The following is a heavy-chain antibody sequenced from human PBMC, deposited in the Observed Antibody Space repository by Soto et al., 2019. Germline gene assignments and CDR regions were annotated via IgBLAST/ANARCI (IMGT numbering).Heavy chain of an antibody. CDR3: ARDSSGYYPSNAFDI. D-gene: IGHD3-22*01. V-gene: IGHV1-2*04. CDR1: GYTFTGYY. J-gene: IGHJ3*02. Sequence: ASVKVSCKASGYTFTGYYMHWVRQAPGQGLEWMGWINPNSGGTNYAQKFQGWVTMTRDTSISTAYMELSRLRSDDTAVYYCARDSSGYYPSNAFDIWGQGTMVTVSS. CDR2: INPNSGGT.